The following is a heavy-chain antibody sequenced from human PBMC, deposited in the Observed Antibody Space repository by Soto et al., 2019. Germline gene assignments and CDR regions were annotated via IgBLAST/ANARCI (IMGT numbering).Heavy chain of an antibody. J-gene: IGHJ2*01. D-gene: IGHD3-3*01. CDR2: IYYSGST. CDR3: ARESYDFWSDTPGYFDL. CDR1: GGSISSYY. V-gene: IGHV4-59*01. Sequence: QVQLQESGPGLVKPSETLSLTCTVSGGSISSYYWSWIRQPPGKGLEWIGYIYYSGSTNYNPSLKRRVTISVDTSKNQFSLKLSSVTAADTAVYYCARESYDFWSDTPGYFDLWGRGTLVTVSS.